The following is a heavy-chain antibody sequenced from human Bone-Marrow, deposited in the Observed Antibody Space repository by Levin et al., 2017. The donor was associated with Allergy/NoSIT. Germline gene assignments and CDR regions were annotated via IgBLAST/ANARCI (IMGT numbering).Heavy chain of an antibody. CDR2: ISVEFGNT. J-gene: IGHJ4*02. D-gene: IGHD3-22*01. V-gene: IGHV1-18*01. Sequence: PGESLKISCKASGYNFIHHGISWVRQAPGQGLEWMGWISVEFGNTNYARKFQDRVTLTRETSTNTAYMELRSLKYDDSAIYFCARDSSGYLRDPFDYWGQGTLVTVSS. CDR1: GYNFIHHG. CDR3: ARDSSGYLRDPFDY.